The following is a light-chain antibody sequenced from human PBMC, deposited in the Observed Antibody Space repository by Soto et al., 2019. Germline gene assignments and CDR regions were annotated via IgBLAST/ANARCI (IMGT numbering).Light chain of an antibody. V-gene: IGKV3-15*01. J-gene: IGKJ4*01. CDR3: QQFAGSPLT. CDR1: QSVGTK. Sequence: ETVLTQSPATLSVSPGERATLSCRASQSVGTKLVWYQQKPGQAPRLLMYGASTRATDIPARFSGSGSGTEFTLTISSLQSEDFAVYYCQQFAGSPLTFGGGTEVEIK. CDR2: GAS.